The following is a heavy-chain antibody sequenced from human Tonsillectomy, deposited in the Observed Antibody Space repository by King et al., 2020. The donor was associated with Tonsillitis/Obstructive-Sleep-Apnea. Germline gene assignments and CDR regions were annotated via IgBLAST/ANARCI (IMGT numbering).Heavy chain of an antibody. CDR1: GGSINSRSFY. CDR3: ARLLNGNSAPAGY. V-gene: IGHV4-39*01. D-gene: IGHD1-26*01. CDR2: IYYSGNT. Sequence: QLQESGPGLVKPSETLSLTCTVSGGSINSRSFYWGWIRQPPGKGLEWIGGIYYSGNTYYNPSLKSRVTISADTSKNHFSLKLSSVTAADTAVYYCARLLNGNSAPAGYWGQGTLVTVSS. J-gene: IGHJ4*02.